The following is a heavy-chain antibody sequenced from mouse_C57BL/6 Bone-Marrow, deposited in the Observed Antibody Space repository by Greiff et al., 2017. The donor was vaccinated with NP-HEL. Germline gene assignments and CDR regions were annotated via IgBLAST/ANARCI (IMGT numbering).Heavy chain of an antibody. V-gene: IGHV2-2*01. Sequence: QVQLQQSGPGLVQPSQSLSITCTVSGFSLTSYGVHWVRQSPGKGLEWLGVIWSGGSTDYNAAFISRLSISKDNSKSQVFFKMNSLQADDTAIYYCARNEGPYYYGSSDYYAMDYWGQGTSVTVSS. D-gene: IGHD1-1*01. J-gene: IGHJ4*01. CDR1: GFSLTSYG. CDR2: IWSGGST. CDR3: ARNEGPYYYGSSDYYAMDY.